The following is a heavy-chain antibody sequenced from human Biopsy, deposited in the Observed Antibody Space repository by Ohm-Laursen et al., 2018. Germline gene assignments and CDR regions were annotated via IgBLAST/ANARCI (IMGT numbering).Heavy chain of an antibody. D-gene: IGHD2-15*01. J-gene: IGHJ4*02. Sequence: SDTLSLTCPVSGDSINSFYWTWIRQPPGKGPEWIGDIPNSGNTNYNPSLKSRVTISADTSKNQFSLKLGSVTVADTAVFYCARRGSGGRSFDYWGQGSLVTVSS. V-gene: IGHV4-4*09. CDR3: ARRGSGGRSFDY. CDR1: GDSINSFY. CDR2: IPNSGNT.